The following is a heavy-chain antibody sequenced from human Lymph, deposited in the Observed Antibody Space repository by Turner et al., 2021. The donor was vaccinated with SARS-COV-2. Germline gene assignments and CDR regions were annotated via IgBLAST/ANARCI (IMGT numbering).Heavy chain of an antibody. J-gene: IGHJ5*02. CDR3: ARQRVGASIDPPWFDP. V-gene: IGHV4-59*08. CDR1: GDSISSYY. CDR2: IYYSGST. D-gene: IGHD1-26*01. Sequence: QVQLQASGPGLVKPSETLSLTCTVSGDSISSYYWCWIRQPTGKGLESIGYIYYSGSTNYNPTLKSRVTISVDTSKNSVTAADTAVYYFARQRVGASIDPPWFDPWGQGTLVTVSS.